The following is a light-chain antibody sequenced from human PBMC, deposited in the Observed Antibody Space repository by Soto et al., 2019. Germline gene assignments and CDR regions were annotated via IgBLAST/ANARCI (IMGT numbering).Light chain of an antibody. CDR2: EGS. CDR3: CSYAGSSTVV. J-gene: IGLJ2*01. V-gene: IGLV2-23*01. CDR1: SSDVGSYNL. Sequence: QCALTQPASVSGSPGQSITISCTGTSSDVGSYNLVSWYQQHPGKAPKLMIYEGSKRPSGVSNRFSGSKSGNTASLTISGLQAVDEADYYCCSYAGSSTVVFGGGTKVTVL.